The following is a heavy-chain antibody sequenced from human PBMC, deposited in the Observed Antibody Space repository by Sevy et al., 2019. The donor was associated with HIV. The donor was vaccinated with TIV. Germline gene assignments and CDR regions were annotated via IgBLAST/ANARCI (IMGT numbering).Heavy chain of an antibody. Sequence: SETLSLTCTVSGGSISSSSYYWGWIRPPPGQGLEWIGSIYYSGSNYYNPSLKSRVTISVDTSKKQFSLKLSSVTAADTAVYYCARHPGEWEPAAFDIWGQGTMVTVSS. D-gene: IGHD1-26*01. CDR3: ARHPGEWEPAAFDI. V-gene: IGHV4-39*01. CDR2: IYYSGSN. CDR1: GGSISSSSYY. J-gene: IGHJ3*02.